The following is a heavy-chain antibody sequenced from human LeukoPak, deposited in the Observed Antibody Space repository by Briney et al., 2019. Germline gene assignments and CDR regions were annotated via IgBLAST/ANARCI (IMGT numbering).Heavy chain of an antibody. J-gene: IGHJ6*03. V-gene: IGHV4-59*11. CDR2: IYYSGST. CDR1: GGSISSHY. D-gene: IGHD3-10*01. CDR3: ARDRGTMVRGVIIDYYYYYMDV. Sequence: SETLSLTRTVSGGSISSHYWSWIRQPPGKGLEWIGYIYYSGSTNYNPSLKSRVTISVDTSKNQFSLKLSSVTAADTAVYYCARDRGTMVRGVIIDYYYYYMDVWGKGTTVTVSS.